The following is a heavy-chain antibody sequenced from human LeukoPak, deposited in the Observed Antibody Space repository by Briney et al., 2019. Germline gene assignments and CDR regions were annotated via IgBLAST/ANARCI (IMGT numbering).Heavy chain of an antibody. CDR3: AREGTRDPNWFDP. Sequence: YWXWLRQPPGKGLEWIGYIYYSGSTNYNPSLTSRVTISVDTSKNQFSLKLSSVTAADTAVYYCAREGTRDPNWFDPWGQGTLVTVSS. D-gene: IGHD3-10*01. CDR2: IYYSGST. V-gene: IGHV4-59*01. J-gene: IGHJ5*02. CDR1: Y.